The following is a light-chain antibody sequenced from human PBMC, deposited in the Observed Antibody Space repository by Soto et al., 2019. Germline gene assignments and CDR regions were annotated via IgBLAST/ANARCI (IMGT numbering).Light chain of an antibody. Sequence: DIQMTQSPPTLSASVGDRVTITCRASQNIKSWLAWYQQKPGKAPKLLIYKASSLESGVPSRFSGRGYGTEFTLPISSLQPDDFATFYCQQFNSWSTWTFGQGTKVE. CDR2: KAS. J-gene: IGKJ1*01. CDR1: QNIKSW. V-gene: IGKV1-5*03. CDR3: QQFNSWSTWT.